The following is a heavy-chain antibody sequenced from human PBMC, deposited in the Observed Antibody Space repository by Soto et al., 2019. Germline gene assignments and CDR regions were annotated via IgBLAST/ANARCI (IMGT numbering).Heavy chain of an antibody. CDR2: MNAGNGNT. V-gene: IGHV1-3*01. J-gene: IGHJ6*02. Sequence: GASVKVSCKASGYTFTSYDINWVRQATGQGLERMGWMNAGNGNTKYSQKFQGRVTITRDTSASTAYMELSSLRSEDTAVYYSASDRSSSWTPSIYYYYGMDVWGQGTTVTVSS. CDR1: GYTFTSYD. CDR3: ASDRSSSWTPSIYYYYGMDV. D-gene: IGHD6-13*01.